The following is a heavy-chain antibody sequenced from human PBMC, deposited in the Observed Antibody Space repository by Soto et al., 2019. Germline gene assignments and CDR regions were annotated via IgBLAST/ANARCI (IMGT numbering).Heavy chain of an antibody. D-gene: IGHD2-2*01. CDR1: GGSISSSSYY. CDR3: ARPTGRYCSSTSCWFDP. V-gene: IGHV4-39*01. J-gene: IGHJ5*02. CDR2: IYYSGST. Sequence: QLQLQESGPGLVKPSETLSLTCTVSGGSISSSSYYWGWIRQPPGKGLEWIGSIYYSGSTYYNPSLKSRFTISVDTSKNQFSLKLSSVTAADTAVYYCARPTGRYCSSTSCWFDPWGQGTLVTVSS.